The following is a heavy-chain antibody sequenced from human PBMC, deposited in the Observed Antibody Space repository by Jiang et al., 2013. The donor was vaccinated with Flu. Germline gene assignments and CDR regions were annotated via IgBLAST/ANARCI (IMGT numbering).Heavy chain of an antibody. D-gene: IGHD3-22*01. CDR2: IYPGDSDT. J-gene: IGHJ3*02. CDR1: GYSFTSYW. Sequence: GAEVKKPGESLKISCKGSGYSFTSYWIGWVRQMPGKGLEWMGIIYPGDSDTRYSPSFQGQVTISADKSISTAYLQWSSLKASDTAMYYCARPPYYYDSSGYPDAFDIWGQGTMVTVSS. CDR3: ARPPYYYDSSGYPDAFDI. V-gene: IGHV5-51*03.